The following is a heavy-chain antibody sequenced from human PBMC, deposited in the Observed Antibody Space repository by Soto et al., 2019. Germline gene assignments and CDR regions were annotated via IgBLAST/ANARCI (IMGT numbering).Heavy chain of an antibody. V-gene: IGHV5-51*01. CDR1: GYSFTSYW. D-gene: IGHD3-3*01. J-gene: IGHJ6*02. CDR3: ARQYDFWSGYPQKTDYYYYGMDV. CDR2: IYPGDSDT. Sequence: GESLKISCKGSGYSFTSYWIGWVRQMPGKGLEWMGIIYPGDSDTRYSPSFQGQVTISADKSISTAYLQWSSLKASDTAMYYCARQYDFWSGYPQKTDYYYYGMDVWGQGTTVTVSS.